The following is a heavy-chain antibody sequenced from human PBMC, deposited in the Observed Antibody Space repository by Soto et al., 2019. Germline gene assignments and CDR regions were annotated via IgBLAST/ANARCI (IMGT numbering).Heavy chain of an antibody. V-gene: IGHV3-23*01. J-gene: IGHJ5*02. D-gene: IGHD3-22*01. CDR3: AKDLSDSSGYYGPPYNWFDP. CDR2: ISGSGGST. Sequence: GGSLRLSCAASGFTFSSYAMSWVRQAPGKGLEWVSAISGSGGSTYYADSVKGRFTISRDNSKNTLYLQMNSLRAEDTAVYYCAKDLSDSSGYYGPPYNWFDPWGQGTLVTVSS. CDR1: GFTFSSYA.